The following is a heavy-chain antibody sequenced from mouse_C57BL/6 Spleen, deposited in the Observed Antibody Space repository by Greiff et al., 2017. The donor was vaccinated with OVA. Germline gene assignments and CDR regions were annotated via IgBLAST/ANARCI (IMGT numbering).Heavy chain of an antibody. D-gene: IGHD2-4*01. J-gene: IGHJ1*03. Sequence: QVQLKESGPELVKPGASVKLSCKASGYAFSSSWMNWVKQRPGKGLEWIGRIYPGDGDTNYNGKFKGKATLTADKSSSTAYMQLSSLTSEDSAVYSCARNYDYWYVDVWGTGTTVTVSS. V-gene: IGHV1-82*01. CDR1: GYAFSSSW. CDR2: IYPGDGDT. CDR3: ARNYDYWYVDV.